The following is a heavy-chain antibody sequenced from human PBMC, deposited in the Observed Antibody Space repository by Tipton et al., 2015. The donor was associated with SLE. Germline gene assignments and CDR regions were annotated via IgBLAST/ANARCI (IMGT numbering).Heavy chain of an antibody. CDR2: IYTSGST. CDR1: GGSISSGSYY. CDR3: ARAHGITMIVHY. J-gene: IGHJ4*02. V-gene: IGHV4-61*09. D-gene: IGHD3-22*01. Sequence: TLSLTCTVTGGSISSGSYYWSWIRQPAGKGLEWIGYIYTSGSTNYNPSLKSRVTISVDTSKNQFSLKLSSVTAADTAVYYCARAHGITMIVHYWGQGTLVTVSS.